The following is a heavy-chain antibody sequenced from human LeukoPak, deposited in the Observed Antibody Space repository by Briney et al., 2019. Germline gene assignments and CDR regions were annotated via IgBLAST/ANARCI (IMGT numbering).Heavy chain of an antibody. V-gene: IGHV4-34*01. Sequence: SETLSLTCAVSGGSFSGYYWTWIRQPPGKGLEWIGEINHSGSTNYNPSLKSRVTISVDTSKNQFSLKLSSVTAADTAVYYWARFRRSAGYYDFWSGYSTNWFDPWGQGTLVTVSS. J-gene: IGHJ5*02. CDR3: ARFRRSAGYYDFWSGYSTNWFDP. CDR2: INHSGST. D-gene: IGHD3-3*01. CDR1: GGSFSGYY.